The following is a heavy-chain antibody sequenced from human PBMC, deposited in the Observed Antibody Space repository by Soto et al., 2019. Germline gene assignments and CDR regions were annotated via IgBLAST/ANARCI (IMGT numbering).Heavy chain of an antibody. CDR3: ARGDYYDSSGPSSDAFDI. D-gene: IGHD3-22*01. CDR1: GFTFSRYW. V-gene: IGHV3-7*04. CDR2: IKPDGSEK. Sequence: GGSLRLSCAASGFTFSRYWMSWVRQSPGKGLEWVANIKPDGSEKWYVDSVKGRFTISRDNAKNSLYLQMNSLRAEDTAVYYCARGDYYDSSGPSSDAFDIWGHGPTVTV. J-gene: IGHJ3*02.